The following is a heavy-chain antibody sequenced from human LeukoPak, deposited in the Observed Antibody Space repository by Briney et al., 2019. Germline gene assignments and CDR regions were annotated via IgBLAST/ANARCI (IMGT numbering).Heavy chain of an antibody. CDR2: VSGSGSST. CDR1: GFTFSSYA. Sequence: GGSLRLSCVVSGFTFSSYAMNWVRQAPGKGLEWASAVSGSGSSTYYADSVKGRFTISRDNSKNTLYLQMNSLRAEDTAVYYCAKSRELWTYWYFDLWGRGILVTVSS. D-gene: IGHD1-26*01. CDR3: AKSRELWTYWYFDL. J-gene: IGHJ2*01. V-gene: IGHV3-23*01.